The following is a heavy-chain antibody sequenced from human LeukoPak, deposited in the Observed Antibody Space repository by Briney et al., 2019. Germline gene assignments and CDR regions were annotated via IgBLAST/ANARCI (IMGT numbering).Heavy chain of an antibody. CDR3: ARDAYSNFWAYPDHYSYYMDV. D-gene: IGHD4-11*01. V-gene: IGHV3-30*04. CDR2: ISYDGSNK. CDR1: GFTFSSYA. Sequence: PGGSLRLSCAASGFTFSSYAMHWVRQAPGKGLEWVAVISYDGSNKYYADSVKGRFTISRDNSKNTLYVQMNSLIPEDTAVYYCARDAYSNFWAYPDHYSYYMDVWGTGTTVTVSS. J-gene: IGHJ6*03.